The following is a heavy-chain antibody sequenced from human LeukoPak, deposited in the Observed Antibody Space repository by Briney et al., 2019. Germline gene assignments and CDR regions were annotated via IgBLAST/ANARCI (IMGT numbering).Heavy chain of an antibody. CDR3: ARDSIAAGRGYYYGMDV. Sequence: SETLSLTCAVYGGSFSGYYWSWIRQPPGKGLEWIGEINHSGSTNYNPSLKSRVTISVDTSKNQFSLKLSSVTAADTAVYYCARDSIAAGRGYYYGMDVWGQGTTVTVSS. V-gene: IGHV4-34*01. CDR2: INHSGST. CDR1: GGSFSGYY. D-gene: IGHD6-6*01. J-gene: IGHJ6*02.